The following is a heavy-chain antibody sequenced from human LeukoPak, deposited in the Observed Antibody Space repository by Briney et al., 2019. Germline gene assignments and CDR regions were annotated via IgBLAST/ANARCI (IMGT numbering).Heavy chain of an antibody. V-gene: IGHV4-31*03. D-gene: IGHD3-10*01. Sequence: SQTLSLTCTVSGGSISSGGYYWSWIRQHPGKGLEWMGYIYYSGSTYYNPSLKSRVTISVDTSKNQFPLKLSSVTAADTAVYYCARDHSGGSGGNWFDPWGQGTLVTVSS. CDR1: GGSISSGGYY. CDR2: IYYSGST. CDR3: ARDHSGGSGGNWFDP. J-gene: IGHJ5*02.